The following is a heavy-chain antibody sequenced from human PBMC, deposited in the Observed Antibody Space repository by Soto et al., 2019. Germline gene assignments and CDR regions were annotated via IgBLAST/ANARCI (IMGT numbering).Heavy chain of an antibody. V-gene: IGHV1-24*01. Sequence: ASVKVSCKVSGYTLTELSMHWVRQAPGKGLEWMGGFDPEDGETIYAQKFQGRVTMTEDTSTDTAYMELSSLRSEDTAVYYCATKYQRLFGYAFDIWGQGTMVTVSS. D-gene: IGHD2-2*01. CDR3: ATKYQRLFGYAFDI. J-gene: IGHJ3*02. CDR1: GYTLTELS. CDR2: FDPEDGET.